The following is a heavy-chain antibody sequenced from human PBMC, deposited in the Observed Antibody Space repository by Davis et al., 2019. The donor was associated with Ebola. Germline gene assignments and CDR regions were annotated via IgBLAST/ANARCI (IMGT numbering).Heavy chain of an antibody. CDR2: ISYDGSNK. D-gene: IGHD2-2*01. J-gene: IGHJ4*02. CDR1: GFTFSSYA. Sequence: GGSLRLSCAASGFTFSSYAMHWVRQAPGKGLEWVAVISYDGSNKYYADSVKGRFTISRDNSKNTLYLQMNSLRAEDTAVYYCAKDVRYCSSTSCYETRDYWGQGTLVTVSS. CDR3: AKDVRYCSSTSCYETRDY. V-gene: IGHV3-30*04.